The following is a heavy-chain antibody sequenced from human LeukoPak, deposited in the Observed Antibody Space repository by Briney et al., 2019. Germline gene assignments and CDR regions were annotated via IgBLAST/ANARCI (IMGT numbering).Heavy chain of an antibody. D-gene: IGHD4/OR15-4a*01. J-gene: IGHJ4*02. CDR3: ATHEVYGEQYYFDY. Sequence: GGSLRLSCAASGFTFSTYTMNWVRQAPGKGLEWVSSISSSSTYIYYADSVKGRFTISRDNAKNSLYLQMNRLRAEDTAVYYCATHEVYGEQYYFDYWGQGTLVTVSS. CDR2: ISSSSTYI. CDR1: GFTFSTYT. V-gene: IGHV3-21*01.